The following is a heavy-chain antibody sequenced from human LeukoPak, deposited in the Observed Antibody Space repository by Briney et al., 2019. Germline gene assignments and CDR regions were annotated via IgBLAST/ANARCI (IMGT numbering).Heavy chain of an antibody. CDR2: MNPNRGNT. V-gene: IGHV1-8*01. D-gene: IGHD6-6*01. CDR3: ASRIAARPNRNWFDP. Sequence: GASVKVSCRASGYTFTSYDINWVRQAPGQGLEWMGWMNPNRGNTGYAQKFQGRVTMTRNTSISTAYMELSSLRSEDTAVYYCASRIAARPNRNWFDPWGQGTLVTVSS. J-gene: IGHJ5*02. CDR1: GYTFTSYD.